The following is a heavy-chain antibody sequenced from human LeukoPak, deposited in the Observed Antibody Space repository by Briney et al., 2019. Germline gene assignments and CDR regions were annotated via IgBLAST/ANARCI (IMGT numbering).Heavy chain of an antibody. D-gene: IGHD3-22*01. V-gene: IGHV3-21*01. J-gene: IGHJ5*02. CDR2: ISSSSSYI. CDR3: AGNYDSSGYYPNWFDP. CDR1: GFTFSSYS. Sequence: PGGSLRLSCAASGFTFSSYSMNWVRQAPGKGLEWVSSISSSSSYIYYADSVKGRFTISRDNAKSSLYLQMNSLRAEDTAVYYCAGNYDSSGYYPNWFDPWGQGTLVTVSS.